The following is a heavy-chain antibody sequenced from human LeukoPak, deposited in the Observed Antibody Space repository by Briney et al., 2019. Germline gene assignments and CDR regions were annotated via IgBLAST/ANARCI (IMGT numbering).Heavy chain of an antibody. V-gene: IGHV3-21*01. D-gene: IGHD6-19*01. CDR1: GFTFSSYS. Sequence: PGGSLRLSCAASGFTFSSYSMNWVRQAPGKGLEWVSSISSSSSYIYYADSVKGRFTVSRDNAKNSLYLQMNSLRAEDTAVYYCARDRTGYSSGYDAFDIWGQGTMATVSS. CDR3: ARDRTGYSSGYDAFDI. CDR2: ISSSSSYI. J-gene: IGHJ3*02.